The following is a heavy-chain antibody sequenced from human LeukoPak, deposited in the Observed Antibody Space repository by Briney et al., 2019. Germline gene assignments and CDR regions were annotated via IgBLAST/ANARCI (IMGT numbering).Heavy chain of an antibody. V-gene: IGHV4-39*07. CDR3: ARDSGWGALPRNDAFDI. D-gene: IGHD3-16*01. CDR2: IYYSGST. Sequence: SETLSLTCTVSGGSISSRSYYWGWIRQPPGKGLEWIGSIYYSGSTYYNPSLKSRVTISVDTSKNQFSLKLSSVTAADTAVYYCARDSGWGALPRNDAFDIWGQGTMVTVSS. J-gene: IGHJ3*02. CDR1: GGSISSRSYY.